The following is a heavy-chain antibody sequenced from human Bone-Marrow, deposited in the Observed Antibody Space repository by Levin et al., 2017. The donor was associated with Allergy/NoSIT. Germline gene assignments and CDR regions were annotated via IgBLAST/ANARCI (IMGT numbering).Heavy chain of an antibody. D-gene: IGHD3-22*01. V-gene: IGHV3-21*01. J-gene: IGHJ3*02. CDR2: ISSRSDYI. CDR3: ARYYTADSSYESTFDM. CDR1: GFIFTSYS. Sequence: GSLRLSCDASGFIFTSYSIDWVRHTPEKGLEWVASISSRSDYIYYADSVKGRFTISRDNAKNSVYLQMNSLRAEDTALYYCARYYTADSSYESTFDMWGQGTMVTVSS.